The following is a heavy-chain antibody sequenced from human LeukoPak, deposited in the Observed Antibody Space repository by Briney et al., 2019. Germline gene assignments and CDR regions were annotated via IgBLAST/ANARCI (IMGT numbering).Heavy chain of an antibody. CDR1: GFTVGHYY. V-gene: IGHV3-53*01. CDR3: ARDRAAADP. D-gene: IGHD6-13*01. Sequence: GGSLRLSCAASGFTVGHYYMRWVRQAPGKGLECVSVIYTDDTTYYADSVKGRFTISRDDSKNTLSLQIDSLRAEDTAVYYCARDRAAADPWGQGTLVTVSS. J-gene: IGHJ5*02. CDR2: IYTDDTT.